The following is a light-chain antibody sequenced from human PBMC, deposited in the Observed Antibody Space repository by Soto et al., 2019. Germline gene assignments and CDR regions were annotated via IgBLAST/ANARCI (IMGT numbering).Light chain of an antibody. V-gene: IGLV2-14*01. CDR2: DVS. CDR1: NIDVGGYNY. J-gene: IGLJ1*01. Sequence: QSVLTHPASGYGSPGQSISISCTGTNIDVGGYNYVSWYQQHPGKAPRLIISDVSNRPSGVSNRFSGSKSGNTASLTISGLQAEDEADYYCNSYRSTSARYVFGTGTKVTV. CDR3: NSYRSTSARYV.